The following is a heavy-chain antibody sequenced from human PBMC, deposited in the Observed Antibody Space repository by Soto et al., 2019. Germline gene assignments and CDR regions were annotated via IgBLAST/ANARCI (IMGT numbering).Heavy chain of an antibody. D-gene: IGHD6-19*01. Sequence: PSESLSLTCTVAGGSVRSGRYYWSWIRQPPGRGLEWIGYVFYSGSTRYNPSLNSRVTISVDTSKNQFSLTLTSVTAADTAMNYCARVPRPSVAVADAYYFDYWGQGTLVTVSS. CDR2: VFYSGST. CDR3: ARVPRPSVAVADAYYFDY. CDR1: GGSVRSGRYY. J-gene: IGHJ4*02. V-gene: IGHV4-61*01.